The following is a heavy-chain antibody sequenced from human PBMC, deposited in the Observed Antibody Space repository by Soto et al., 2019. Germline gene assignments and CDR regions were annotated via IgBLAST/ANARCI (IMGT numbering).Heavy chain of an antibody. CDR3: ARVRANDYEIDY. CDR2: IKRDGSEK. J-gene: IGHJ4*02. D-gene: IGHD4-17*01. CDR1: GFMFGGYW. V-gene: IGHV3-7*03. Sequence: EVQLVESGGGLVQPGGSLRLSCAASGFMFGGYWMTWVGHAPGKGLQWVANIKRDGSEKYYVDSVKGRFTISRDNADNLVFLDMNSLRVDDTATYYCARVRANDYEIDYWGQGALVTVSS.